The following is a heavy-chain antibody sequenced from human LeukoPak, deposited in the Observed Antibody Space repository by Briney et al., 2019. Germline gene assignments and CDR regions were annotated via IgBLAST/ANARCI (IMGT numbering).Heavy chain of an antibody. J-gene: IGHJ4*02. Sequence: GGSLRLSCEASGFSFSSYWMTWVRQPPGKGPEWVANIKQDESEKYSVDSVKGRFTISRDNAKNSVYLHMNSLRAEDTALYYCAKGGVFDYWGQGTLVTVSS. CDR2: IKQDESEK. CDR3: AKGGVFDY. D-gene: IGHD3-10*01. V-gene: IGHV3-7*01. CDR1: GFSFSSYW.